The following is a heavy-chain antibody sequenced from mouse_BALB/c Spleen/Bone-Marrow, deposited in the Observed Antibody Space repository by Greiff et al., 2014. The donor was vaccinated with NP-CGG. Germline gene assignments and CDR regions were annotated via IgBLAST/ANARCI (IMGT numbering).Heavy chain of an antibody. J-gene: IGHJ4*01. Sequence: EVKLEESGAELVKPGASVKLSCTASGFNIKDTYMHWVKQRPEQGLEWIGRIDPANGNTKDDPKFQGKATITADTSSNTAYLQLSSLTSEDTAVYYCARWEYYAMDYWGQGTSVTVSS. CDR3: ARWEYYAMDY. D-gene: IGHD4-1*01. CDR1: GFNIKDTY. V-gene: IGHV14-3*02. CDR2: IDPANGNT.